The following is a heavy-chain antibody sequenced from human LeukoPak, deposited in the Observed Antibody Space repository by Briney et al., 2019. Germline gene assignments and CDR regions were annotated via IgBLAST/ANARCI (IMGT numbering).Heavy chain of an antibody. CDR2: IYYSGST. Sequence: PSETLSLTCTVSGGSISSYYWSWIRQPPGKGLEWIGYIYYSGSTNYNPSLKSRVTISVDTSKNQFSLNLRSVTAADTAVYYCARVSTNYFDPWGQGTLVTVSS. J-gene: IGHJ5*02. D-gene: IGHD1-7*01. V-gene: IGHV4-59*08. CDR1: GGSISSYY. CDR3: ARVSTNYFDP.